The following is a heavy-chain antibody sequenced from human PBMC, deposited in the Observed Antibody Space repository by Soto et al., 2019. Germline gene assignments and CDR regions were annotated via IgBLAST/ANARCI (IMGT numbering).Heavy chain of an antibody. CDR1: GFTFSSYG. V-gene: IGHV3-30*02. Sequence: PGGSLRLSCAASGFTFSSYGMHWFRQAPGKGLEWVAVIWYDGSNKYYADSVKGRFTISRDNSKNTLYLQMNSLRAEDTAVYYCAKGGYYYGMDVWGQGTTVTVSS. J-gene: IGHJ6*02. CDR2: IWYDGSNK. CDR3: AKGGYYYGMDV.